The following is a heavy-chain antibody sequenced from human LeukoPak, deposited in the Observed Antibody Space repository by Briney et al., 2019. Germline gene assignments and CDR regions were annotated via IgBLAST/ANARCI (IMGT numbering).Heavy chain of an antibody. Sequence: SETLSLTCTVSGDSISSSSYYWGWIRQPPGKGLEWIGNMHYSGSAYYNPSLKSRVTISVDTSKNQFSLNLSSVTAADTAVYYCARGVPNFDCWGQGTLVTVSS. CDR3: ARGVPNFDC. CDR2: MHYSGSA. J-gene: IGHJ4*02. D-gene: IGHD3-10*01. CDR1: GDSISSSSYY. V-gene: IGHV4-39*01.